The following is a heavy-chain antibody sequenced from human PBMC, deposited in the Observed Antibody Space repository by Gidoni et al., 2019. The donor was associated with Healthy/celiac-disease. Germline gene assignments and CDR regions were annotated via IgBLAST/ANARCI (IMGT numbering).Heavy chain of an antibody. CDR2: ISGSGGST. D-gene: IGHD5-18*01. CDR3: AKDIGRIQLWSWDY. CDR1: GFTFSSYA. J-gene: IGHJ4*02. V-gene: IGHV3-23*01. Sequence: EVQLLESGGGLVQPGGSLRLSCSASGFTFSSYAMSWVRQAPGKGLEWVSAISGSGGSTYYADSVKGRFTISRDNSKNTLYLQMNSLRAEDTAVYYCAKDIGRIQLWSWDYWGQGTLVTVSS.